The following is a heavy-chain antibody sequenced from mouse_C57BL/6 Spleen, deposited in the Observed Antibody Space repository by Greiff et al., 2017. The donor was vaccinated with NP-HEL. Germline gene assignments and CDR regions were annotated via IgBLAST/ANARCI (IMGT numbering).Heavy chain of an antibody. J-gene: IGHJ1*03. D-gene: IGHD4-1*01. CDR1: GYTFTSYW. CDR3: ARLWEGWYFDV. Sequence: QVQLKQPGAELVRPGSSVKLSCKASGYTFTSYWMHWVKQRPIQGLEWIGNIDPSDSETHYNQKFKDKATLTVDKSSSTAYMQLSSLTSEDSAVYYCARLWEGWYFDVWGTGTTVTVSS. CDR2: IDPSDSET. V-gene: IGHV1-52*01.